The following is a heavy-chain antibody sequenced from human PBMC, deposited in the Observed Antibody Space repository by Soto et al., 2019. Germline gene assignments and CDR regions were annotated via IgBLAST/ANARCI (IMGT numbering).Heavy chain of an antibody. Sequence: EVQLVESGGGLVQPGGSLRLSCAASGFTFSSYEMNWVRQAPGKGLERVSYISSSGSTIYYADSVKGRFTISRDNAKNSLYLQMNSLRAEDTAVYYCASGVMATTQAFDIWGQGTMVTVSS. CDR1: GFTFSSYE. J-gene: IGHJ3*02. D-gene: IGHD2-21*01. CDR2: ISSSGSTI. CDR3: ASGVMATTQAFDI. V-gene: IGHV3-48*03.